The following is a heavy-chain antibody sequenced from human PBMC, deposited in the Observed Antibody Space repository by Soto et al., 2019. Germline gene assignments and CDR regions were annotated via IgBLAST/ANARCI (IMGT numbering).Heavy chain of an antibody. D-gene: IGHD2-2*01. V-gene: IGHV1-69*02. Sequence: SVKVSCKASGGTFSSYTISWVRQAPGQGLEWMGRIIPILGIANYAQKFQGRVTITADKSTSTAYMELSSLRSEDTAVYYCASRDTYCSSTSCYAEQSDDWGQGTLVTVSS. CDR2: IIPILGIA. CDR1: GGTFSSYT. J-gene: IGHJ4*02. CDR3: ASRDTYCSSTSCYAEQSDD.